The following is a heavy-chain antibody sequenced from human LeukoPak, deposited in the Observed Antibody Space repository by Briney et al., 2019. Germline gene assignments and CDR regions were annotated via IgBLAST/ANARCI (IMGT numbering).Heavy chain of an antibody. CDR2: IIPLFHTA. J-gene: IGHJ3*01. V-gene: IGHV1-69*13. CDR1: GGVFSSYA. Sequence: SVKVSCKSSGGVFSSYAVTWVRQAPGQGLEWMGGIIPLFHTADYAQQFRGRVTITADESTTTVYMDLSSLTPEDTAVYYCARTKPGSVTSPNSGAFDVWGEGTMVSVSS. CDR3: ARTKPGSVTSPNSGAFDV. D-gene: IGHD3-10*01.